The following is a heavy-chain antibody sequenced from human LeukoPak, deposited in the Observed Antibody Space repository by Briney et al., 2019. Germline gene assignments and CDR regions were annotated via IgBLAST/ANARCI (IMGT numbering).Heavy chain of an antibody. D-gene: IGHD3-22*01. J-gene: IGHJ5*02. CDR3: ASYYYYDSSARWFDP. CDR2: INSDGSST. CDR1: GFTFSSYW. V-gene: IGHV3-74*01. Sequence: GWSLRLSCAASGFTFSSYWMHWVRQAPGKGLVWVSRINSDGSSTSYADSVKGRFTISRDNAKNTLYLQMNSLRAEDTAVYYCASYYYYDSSARWFDPWGQGTLVTVTS.